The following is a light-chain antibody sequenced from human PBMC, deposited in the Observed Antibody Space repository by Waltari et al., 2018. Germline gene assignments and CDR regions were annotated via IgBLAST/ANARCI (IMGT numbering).Light chain of an antibody. CDR3: NSYAGSSSWV. J-gene: IGLJ3*02. V-gene: IGLV2-14*01. CDR1: SSDIGFYNY. CDR2: GVS. Sequence: QSALTQPASVSGSPGQSITISCTGTSSDIGFYNYVSWYQPHPGKAPKLMIFGVSERPCGVSNRFSGSKSGNTAALTIAGLQAEDEADYYCNSYAGSSSWVFGGGTKLTVL.